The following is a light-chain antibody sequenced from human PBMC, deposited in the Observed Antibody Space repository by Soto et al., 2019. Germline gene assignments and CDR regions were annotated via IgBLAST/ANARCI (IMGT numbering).Light chain of an antibody. Sequence: QSALTPPASVSGSPGQSITISSSGTSSDLGAYDLLSWYQQPPGRAPKPIIYEVSHRFSGLSYRFSGSKSGNTASLTISGLQAEDEGDYYCTSFAPGRIYVFGSGTKVTVL. CDR1: SSDLGAYDL. J-gene: IGLJ1*01. V-gene: IGLV2-14*03. CDR3: TSFAPGRIYV. CDR2: EVS.